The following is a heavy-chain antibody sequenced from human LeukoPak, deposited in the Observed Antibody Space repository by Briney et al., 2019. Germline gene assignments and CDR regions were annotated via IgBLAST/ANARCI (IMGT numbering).Heavy chain of an antibody. CDR1: GFNFDNYA. CDR3: AITNTWRFNTFDI. CDR2: ISWNGGDT. D-gene: IGHD1-20*01. Sequence: PGGSLRLSCAASGFNFDNYAMHWVRQAPGKGLEWVSGISWNGGDTDYADSVKGRFTISKDNAKHSLSLQMNSLRVGDTALYYCAITNTWRFNTFDIWGQGTMVTVSS. V-gene: IGHV3-9*01. J-gene: IGHJ3*02.